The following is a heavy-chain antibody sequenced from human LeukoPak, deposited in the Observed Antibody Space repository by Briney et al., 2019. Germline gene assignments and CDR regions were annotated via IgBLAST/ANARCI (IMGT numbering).Heavy chain of an antibody. CDR1: GYTFTSYG. Sequence: ASVKVSCKASGYTFTSYGISWVRQAPGQGLEWMGWISAYNGNTNYSQKLQGRVTMTTDTSTSTAYMELRSLRSDDTAVYYCARLTPKYYYDSSGSKYFDYWGQGTLVTVSS. V-gene: IGHV1-18*01. J-gene: IGHJ4*02. CDR3: ARLTPKYYYDSSGSKYFDY. D-gene: IGHD3-22*01. CDR2: ISAYNGNT.